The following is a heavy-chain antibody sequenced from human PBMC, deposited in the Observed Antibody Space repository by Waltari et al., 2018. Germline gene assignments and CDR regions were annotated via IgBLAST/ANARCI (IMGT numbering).Heavy chain of an antibody. CDR1: GFTFSDYS. V-gene: IGHV3-21*01. CDR2: ISSRSSYI. Sequence: EVQLVESGGGLVKPGGSLRLSCAASGFTFSDYSMIWVRQAPGKGRVGVSSISSRSSYIYYADSVKGRFTISRDNAKNSLYLQMNSLRAEDTAVYYCTKAVDDYGDYADYWGQGTLVTVSS. D-gene: IGHD4-17*01. CDR3: TKAVDDYGDYADY. J-gene: IGHJ4*02.